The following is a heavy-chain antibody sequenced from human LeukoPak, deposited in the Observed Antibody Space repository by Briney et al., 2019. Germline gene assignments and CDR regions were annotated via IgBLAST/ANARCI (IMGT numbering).Heavy chain of an antibody. J-gene: IGHJ5*02. CDR1: GGSISSYY. CDR3: ARDWAYSGWFDP. CDR2: IYTSGST. V-gene: IGHV4-4*07. D-gene: IGHD3-10*01. Sequence: SETLSLTCTVSGGSISSYYWSWIRQPTGKGLEWIGRIYTSGSTNYNPSLKSRVTMSVDTSKNQFSLKLSSVTAADTAVYYCARDWAYSGWFDPWGQGTLVTVSS.